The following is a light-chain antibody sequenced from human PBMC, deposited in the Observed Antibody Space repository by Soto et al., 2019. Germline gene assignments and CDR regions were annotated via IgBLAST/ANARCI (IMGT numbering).Light chain of an antibody. CDR1: QSVSSR. CDR3: QQYGSSPQT. J-gene: IGKJ1*01. Sequence: IVVTGSTSALSVSPGQRAALSCRASQSVSSRLAWYQRKPGQAPRLLIYGASNRATGIPDRFSGSGSGTDFILTISRLESEDGAVYFCQQYGSSPQTFGQGTKVDIK. CDR2: GAS. V-gene: IGKV3-20*01.